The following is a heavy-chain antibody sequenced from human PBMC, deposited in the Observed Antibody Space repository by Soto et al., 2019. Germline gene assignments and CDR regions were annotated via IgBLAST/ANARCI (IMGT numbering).Heavy chain of an antibody. CDR3: ARVTGDWVRFDY. Sequence: EVQMVESGGGLVQPGGSLRLSCAASGFTFSNYSMHWVRHGPGKGLVWVSRIKTDGSRTSYADSVKGRFTIARDNAKNTLYLQMNSLRAEDTAVYYCARVTGDWVRFDYWGQGTLVTVSS. CDR2: IKTDGSRT. V-gene: IGHV3-74*01. CDR1: GFTFSNYS. D-gene: IGHD7-27*01. J-gene: IGHJ4*02.